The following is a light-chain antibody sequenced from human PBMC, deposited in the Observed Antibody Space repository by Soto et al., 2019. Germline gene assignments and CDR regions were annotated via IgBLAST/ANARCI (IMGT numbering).Light chain of an antibody. CDR3: SSYTNTSTLV. V-gene: IGLV2-14*03. Sequence: QSVLTQPASVSGSPGQSITISCAGTSSDLGAYKYVSWYQQHPDKAPKLILYEVSRRPSGVSNRFSASKSGNTASLTISGLLAEDEADYSCSSYTNTSTLVFGTGTKVTVL. J-gene: IGLJ1*01. CDR2: EVS. CDR1: SSDLGAYKY.